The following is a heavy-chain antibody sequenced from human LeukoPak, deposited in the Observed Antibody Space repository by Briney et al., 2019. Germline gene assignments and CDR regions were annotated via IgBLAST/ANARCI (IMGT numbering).Heavy chain of an antibody. J-gene: IGHJ4*02. CDR2: IVSSSSII. D-gene: IGHD6-19*01. V-gene: IGHV3-48*04. CDR3: ARETLWLEGGGYDY. Sequence: PGGSLRLSCAASGFTFSSYNMNWVRQAPGKGLEWVSYIVSSSSIIYYADSVKGRFTISRDNAKNSLYLQMNSLRAEDTAVYYCARETLWLEGGGYDYWGQGTLVTVSS. CDR1: GFTFSSYN.